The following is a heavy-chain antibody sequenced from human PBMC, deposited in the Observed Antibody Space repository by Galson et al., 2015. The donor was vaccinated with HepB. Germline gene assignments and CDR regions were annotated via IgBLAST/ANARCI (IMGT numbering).Heavy chain of an antibody. CDR3: ARDRAPRGIGIAARPLDY. Sequence: SLRLSCAASGFTFSSYAMHWVRQAPGKGLEWVAVISYDGSNKYYADSVKGRFTISRDNSKNTLYLQMNSLRAEDTAVYYCARDRAPRGIGIAARPLDYWGQGTLVTVSS. CDR1: GFTFSSYA. D-gene: IGHD6-6*01. J-gene: IGHJ4*02. V-gene: IGHV3-30-3*01. CDR2: ISYDGSNK.